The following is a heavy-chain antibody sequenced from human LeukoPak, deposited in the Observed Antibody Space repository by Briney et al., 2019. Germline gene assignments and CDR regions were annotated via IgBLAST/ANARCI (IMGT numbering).Heavy chain of an antibody. CDR1: GFPFSNTW. CDR3: AKDHYVSGRYDAFDI. D-gene: IGHD3-10*01. J-gene: IGHJ3*02. CDR2: ITTSGGST. Sequence: GSLRLSCAASGFPFSNTWMSWVRQAPGEGLEWVSSITTSGGSTYYADSVKGRFTISRDNAKNTLYLQMNSLRAEDTAVYYCAKDHYVSGRYDAFDIWGQGTMVTVSS. V-gene: IGHV3-23*01.